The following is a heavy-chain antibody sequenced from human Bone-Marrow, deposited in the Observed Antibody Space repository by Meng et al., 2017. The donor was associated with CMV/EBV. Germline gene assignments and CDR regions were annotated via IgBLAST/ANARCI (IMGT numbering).Heavy chain of an antibody. J-gene: IGHJ3*02. Sequence: SVKVSCKASGGTFSSSSISWVRQAPGQGLEWMGGIIPILGIANYAQKFQGRVTITADKSTSTAYMELSSLRSEDTAVYYCASPPSNHAFDIWGQGTMVTVSS. CDR2: IIPILGIA. CDR3: ASPPSNHAFDI. V-gene: IGHV1-69*10. D-gene: IGHD1-14*01. CDR1: GGTFSSSS.